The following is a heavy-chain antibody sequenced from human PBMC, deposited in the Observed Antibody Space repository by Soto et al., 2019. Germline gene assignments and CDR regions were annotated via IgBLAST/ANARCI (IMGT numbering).Heavy chain of an antibody. D-gene: IGHD1-26*01. CDR2: INHSGST. V-gene: IGHV4-34*01. Sequence: SETLSLTCAVYGGSFSGYYWSWIRQPPGKGLEWIGEINHSGSTNYNPSLKSRVTISVDTPKNQFSLKLSSVTAADTAVYYCAREGGKYYYYYYMDVWGKGTTGTVSS. CDR3: AREGGKYYYYYYMDV. CDR1: GGSFSGYY. J-gene: IGHJ6*03.